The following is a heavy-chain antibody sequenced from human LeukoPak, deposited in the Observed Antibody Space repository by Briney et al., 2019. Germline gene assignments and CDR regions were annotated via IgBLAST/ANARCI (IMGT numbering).Heavy chain of an antibody. J-gene: IGHJ4*02. CDR1: GFTFSSYA. V-gene: IGHV3-23*01. CDR3: AKRPRAVAEAYFDY. D-gene: IGHD6-19*01. CDR2: ISSSGIST. Sequence: GGSLRLSCAASGFTFSSYAMSWVRQAPGKGLEWVSAISSSGISTYYADSVKGRFTISRDSSKNTLYLQMNSLRAEDTAVYYCAKRPRAVAEAYFDYWGQGTLVTVSS.